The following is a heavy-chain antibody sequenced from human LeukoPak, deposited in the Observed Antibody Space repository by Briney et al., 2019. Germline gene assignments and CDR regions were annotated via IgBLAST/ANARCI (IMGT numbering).Heavy chain of an antibody. CDR3: ARGYCISTSCYFDY. CDR1: GFTFSSYW. CDR2: IKQDGSEK. Sequence: PGGSLRLSCAASGFTFSSYWMSWVRQAPGKGLDWVANIKQDGSEKYYVDSVKGRFTISRDNAKNSLYLQMNSLRAEDTAVYYCARGYCISTSCYFDYWGQGTLVTVSS. D-gene: IGHD2-2*01. V-gene: IGHV3-7*01. J-gene: IGHJ4*02.